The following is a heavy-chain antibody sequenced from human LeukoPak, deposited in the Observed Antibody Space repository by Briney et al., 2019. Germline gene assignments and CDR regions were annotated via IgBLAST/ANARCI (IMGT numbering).Heavy chain of an antibody. Sequence: RPGGSLRLSCAASGFTFDDYAMHWVRQAPGKGLEWVSLISGDGGSTYYADSVKGRFTISRDNSKNSLYLQMNSLRTEDTALCYCAKDNGMGDCDYWGQGTLVTVSS. J-gene: IGHJ4*02. D-gene: IGHD5-24*01. CDR2: ISGDGGST. CDR1: GFTFDDYA. CDR3: AKDNGMGDCDY. V-gene: IGHV3-43*02.